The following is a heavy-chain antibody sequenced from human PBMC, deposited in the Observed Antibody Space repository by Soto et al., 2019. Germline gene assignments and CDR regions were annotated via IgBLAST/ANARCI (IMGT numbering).Heavy chain of an antibody. CDR3: ARGRRGYYHYHGMDV. Sequence: SETLSLTCAVYGGSFSGYYWSWIRQPPGKGLEWIGEINHSGSTNYNPSLKSRVTISVDTSKNQFSLKLSSVTAADTAVYYCARGRRGYYHYHGMDVWGQGTTVTVS. D-gene: IGHD6-25*01. CDR2: INHSGST. J-gene: IGHJ6*02. V-gene: IGHV4-34*01. CDR1: GGSFSGYY.